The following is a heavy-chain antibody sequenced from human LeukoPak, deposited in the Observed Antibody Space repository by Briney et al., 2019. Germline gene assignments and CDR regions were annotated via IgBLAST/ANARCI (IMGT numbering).Heavy chain of an antibody. Sequence: PGGSLRLSCAASGFKFNKYWMHWVRQAPGKGLVWVSRINIDDTGISYADSVKGRFTISRDNAKNTLYLQMNSLRAEDAALYYCARVYMSGTSFDSWGQGTLVTVSS. CDR3: ARVYMSGTSFDS. CDR2: INIDDTGI. V-gene: IGHV3-74*01. J-gene: IGHJ4*02. D-gene: IGHD6-13*01. CDR1: GFKFNKYW.